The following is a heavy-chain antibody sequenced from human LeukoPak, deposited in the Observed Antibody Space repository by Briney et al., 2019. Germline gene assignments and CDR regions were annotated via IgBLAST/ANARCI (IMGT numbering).Heavy chain of an antibody. V-gene: IGHV3-66*01. Sequence: GGSLRLSCAASGFTVSRTFMNWVRQAPGKGLEWVSVIYSGGDTYYADSVKGRFTLSRDNSKNTVYFQMNNLRTEDTAVYYCAKDGFVDGSMVPRHMDVWGQGTTVTVSS. CDR2: IYSGGDT. D-gene: IGHD2-21*01. CDR3: AKDGFVDGSMVPRHMDV. J-gene: IGHJ6*02. CDR1: GFTVSRTF.